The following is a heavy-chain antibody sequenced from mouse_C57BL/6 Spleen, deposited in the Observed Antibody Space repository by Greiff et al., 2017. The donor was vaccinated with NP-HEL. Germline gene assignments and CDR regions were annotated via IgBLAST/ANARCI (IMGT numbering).Heavy chain of an antibody. D-gene: IGHD2-4*01. CDR3: AREDLAPIYYDYDDAMDY. Sequence: QVQLQQPGTELVKPGASVKLSCKASGYTFTSYWMHWVKQRPGQGLEWIGNINPSNGGTNYNEKFKSKATLTVDKSSSTAYMQLSSLTSEDSAVYYCAREDLAPIYYDYDDAMDYWGQGTSVTVSS. CDR2: INPSNGGT. CDR1: GYTFTSYW. J-gene: IGHJ4*01. V-gene: IGHV1-53*01.